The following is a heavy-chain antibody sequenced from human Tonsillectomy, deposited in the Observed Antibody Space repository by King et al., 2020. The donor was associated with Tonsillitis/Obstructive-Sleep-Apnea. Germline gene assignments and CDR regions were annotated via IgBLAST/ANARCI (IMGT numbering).Heavy chain of an antibody. CDR1: GFSFSGFA. CDR2: ISNDGSNK. V-gene: IGHV3-30*04. J-gene: IGHJ4*02. D-gene: IGHD4-17*01. CDR3: ARDDYRDHGLPDY. Sequence: VQLVESGGGVVQPGRSLRLSCAASGFSFSGFAMHWVRQAPGKGLQWVALISNDGSNKYYADSVKGRFTISRDNSKNTLYLEMNRLTAEDTAVYYCARDDYRDHGLPDYWGQGTLVTVSS.